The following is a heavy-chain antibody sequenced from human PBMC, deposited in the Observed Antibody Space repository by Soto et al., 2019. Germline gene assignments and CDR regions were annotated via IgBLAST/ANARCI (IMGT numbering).Heavy chain of an antibody. D-gene: IGHD6-19*01. J-gene: IGHJ3*02. V-gene: IGHV3-23*01. CDR2: ISGSGGTT. CDR3: AKPATGWFSAFDI. Sequence: EVQLLESGGGLVQPGGSLRLSCAASGFTFSSYAMSWVRQAPGKGLEWVSAISGSGGTTYYADSVKGRFTFSRDNSKNTRYLKMNSRRAEDTAVYYCAKPATGWFSAFDIWGQGTMVTVSS. CDR1: GFTFSSYA.